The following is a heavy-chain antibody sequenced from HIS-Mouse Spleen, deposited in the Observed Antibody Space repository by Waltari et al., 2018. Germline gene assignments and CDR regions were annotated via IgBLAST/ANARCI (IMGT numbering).Heavy chain of an antibody. CDR2: IYYSGST. CDR3: ARDQRFGECYNWFDP. D-gene: IGHD3-10*01. CDR1: GGSISSSSYY. Sequence: QLQLQESGPGLVKPSETLSLTCTVSGGSISSSSYYWGWIRQPPGKGLEWIGMIYYSGSTYYTPSLKSRVTISVDTAKNQFSLKLSSVTAADTAVYYCARDQRFGECYNWFDPWGQGTLVTVSS. V-gene: IGHV4-39*07. J-gene: IGHJ5*02.